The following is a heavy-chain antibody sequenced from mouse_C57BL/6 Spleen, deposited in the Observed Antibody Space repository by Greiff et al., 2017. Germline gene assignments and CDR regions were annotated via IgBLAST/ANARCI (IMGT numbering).Heavy chain of an antibody. V-gene: IGHV10-3*01. Sequence: EVQLVESGGGLVQPKGSLKLSCAASGFTFNTYAMHWVRQAPGKGVEWVARIRSKSINYATYYADSVKDRLTISRDDSQSMLYLHMNNLKTEDTAMYYCVRDTRLHLDYWGQGTTLTVSS. D-gene: IGHD2-4*01. CDR1: GFTFNTYA. J-gene: IGHJ2*01. CDR2: IRSKSINYAT. CDR3: VRDTRLHLDY.